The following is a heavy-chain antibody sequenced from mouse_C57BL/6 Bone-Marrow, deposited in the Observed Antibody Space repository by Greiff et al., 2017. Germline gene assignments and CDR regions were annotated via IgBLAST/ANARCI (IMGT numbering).Heavy chain of an antibody. CDR1: GFTFSSYA. Sequence: EVQLVESGGGLVKPGGSLKLSCAASGFTFSSYAMSWVRQTPEKRLEWVATISDGGSYTYYPDNLKGRVTISRDKAKNTPYLQVSHLSTEDTAMYSCARPVNDYVVAWFAFWGQGTLVTVSA. V-gene: IGHV5-4*01. D-gene: IGHD2-4*01. CDR3: ARPVNDYVVAWFAF. J-gene: IGHJ3*01. CDR2: ISDGGSYT.